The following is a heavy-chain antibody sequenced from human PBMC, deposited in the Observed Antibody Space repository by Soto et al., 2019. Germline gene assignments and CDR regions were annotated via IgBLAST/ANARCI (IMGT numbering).Heavy chain of an antibody. CDR3: ASDFWRGYYPYYYYGMDV. CDR1: GGTFSSYA. D-gene: IGHD3-3*01. CDR2: IIPIFGTA. J-gene: IGHJ6*02. V-gene: IGHV1-69*01. Sequence: QVQLVQSGAEVKKPGSSVKVSCKASGGTFSSYAISWVRQAPGQGLEWMGGIIPIFGTANYAQKFQGRVTITADESTSTAYIELSSLRSEDTAVYYCASDFWRGYYPYYYYGMDVWGQGTTVTVSS.